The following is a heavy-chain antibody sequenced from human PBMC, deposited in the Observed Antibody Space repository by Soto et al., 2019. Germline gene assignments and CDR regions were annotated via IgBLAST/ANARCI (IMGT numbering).Heavy chain of an antibody. CDR1: GFTFSSYA. Sequence: GGSLRLSCAASGFTFSSYAMSWVRQASGKGLEWVSAISGSGGSTYYADSVKGRFTISRDNSKNTLYLQMNSLRAEDTAVYYCAREFGENDYDTYYFDYWGQGTLVTVSS. CDR2: ISGSGGST. D-gene: IGHD3-22*01. V-gene: IGHV3-23*01. CDR3: AREFGENDYDTYYFDY. J-gene: IGHJ4*02.